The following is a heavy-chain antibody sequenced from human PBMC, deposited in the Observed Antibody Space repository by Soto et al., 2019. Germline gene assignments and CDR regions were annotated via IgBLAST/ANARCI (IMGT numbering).Heavy chain of an antibody. Sequence: VQLLESGGGLVKPGGSLRLSCAASGFAFSSYNMHWVRQAPGKGLEWVSSISPTGTFMHSADSLKDRFSISRDNAENSLYLQMHSLRADDTAVYYCARGGLYGGLPGWTGNAFDLWGQGTMVTVSS. D-gene: IGHD4-17*01. CDR3: ARGGLYGGLPGWTGNAFDL. V-gene: IGHV3-21*01. CDR2: ISPTGTFM. J-gene: IGHJ3*01. CDR1: GFAFSSYN.